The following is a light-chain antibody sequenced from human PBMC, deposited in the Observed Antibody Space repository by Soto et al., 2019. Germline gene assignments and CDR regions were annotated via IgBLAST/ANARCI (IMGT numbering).Light chain of an antibody. CDR3: HVWDRISDNVI. CDR2: YDS. V-gene: IGLV3-21*04. CDR1: NIGSKS. J-gene: IGLJ2*01. Sequence: SYELTQSPSVSVAPGKTARISCGGDNIGSKSVHWYQQKPGQAPVLVIYYDSDRPSGIPERFSGSNSGNTATLTISRVEAGDEADYYCHVWDRISDNVIFGGGTKLTVL.